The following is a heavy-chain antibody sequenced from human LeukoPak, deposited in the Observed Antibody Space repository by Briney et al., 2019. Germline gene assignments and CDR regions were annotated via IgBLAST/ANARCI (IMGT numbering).Heavy chain of an antibody. D-gene: IGHD6-19*01. CDR2: IYSDNT. V-gene: IGHV3-53*01. CDR1: GFTVSSNS. Sequence: GGSLRLSCTVSGFTVSSNSMSWVRQAPGKGLEWVSFIYSDNTHYSDSVKGRFTISRDNSKNTLYLQMNSLRAEDTAVYFCAREGPFDYSSGLYLYYFDYWGQGTLVTVSS. J-gene: IGHJ4*02. CDR3: AREGPFDYSSGLYLYYFDY.